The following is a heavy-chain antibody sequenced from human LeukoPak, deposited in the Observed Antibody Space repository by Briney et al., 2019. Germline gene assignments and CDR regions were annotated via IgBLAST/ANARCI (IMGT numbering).Heavy chain of an antibody. CDR2: MNPNSGNT. CDR3: ARVQGLRGKYYFDY. Sequence: ASVKVSCKASGYTFTSYDINWVRQATGQGLEWMGWMNPNSGNTGYAQKFQGRVTMTRNTSISTAYMELSSLRSEDTAVYYCARVQGLRGKYYFDYWGQGTLATVSS. J-gene: IGHJ4*02. CDR1: GYTFTSYD. V-gene: IGHV1-8*01. D-gene: IGHD6-25*01.